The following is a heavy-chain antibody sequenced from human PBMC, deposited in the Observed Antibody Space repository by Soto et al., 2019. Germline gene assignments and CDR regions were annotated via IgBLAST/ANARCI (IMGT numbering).Heavy chain of an antibody. J-gene: IGHJ4*02. CDR2: IWYDGSRK. Sequence: QVQLVESGGGVVQPGRSLRLSCGASGYTFSSCGMHWVRQTPGKGLEWVAVIWYDGSRKYYLDSVKGRFTVSKDDSKNTLYLQMDSLRAEDTAVYYCARDGGIGIDYWGQGTLVTVSS. D-gene: IGHD3-16*01. CDR1: GYTFSSCG. CDR3: ARDGGIGIDY. V-gene: IGHV3-33*01.